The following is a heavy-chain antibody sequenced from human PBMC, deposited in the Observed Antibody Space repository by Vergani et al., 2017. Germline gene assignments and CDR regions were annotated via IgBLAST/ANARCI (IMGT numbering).Heavy chain of an antibody. J-gene: IGHJ5*02. CDR3: AKEVGIVPAAAGWFDP. Sequence: QVQLVQSGAEVKKPGASMKVSCKASGYTFTSYNMHWVRPAPGQGLEWMGINKPSGGSTSYAQKCQGRVTMTRETSTSTVYMEMSSLRSEDTDVYYCAKEVGIVPAAAGWFDPWGQGTLVTVSS. D-gene: IGHD2-2*01. CDR2: NKPSGGST. CDR1: GYTFTSYN. V-gene: IGHV1-46*01.